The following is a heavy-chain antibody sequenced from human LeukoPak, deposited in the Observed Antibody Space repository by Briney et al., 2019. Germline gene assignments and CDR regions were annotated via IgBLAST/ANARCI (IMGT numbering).Heavy chain of an antibody. V-gene: IGHV1-69*05. CDR2: IIPIFGTA. D-gene: IGHD5-24*01. CDR3: AGGYREYYYMDV. CDR1: GYTFTSYG. J-gene: IGHJ6*03. Sequence: SVEVSCKASGYTFTSYGISWVRQAPGQGLEWMGGIIPIFGTANYAQKFQGRVTITTDESTSTAYMELSSLRSEDTAVYYCAGGYREYYYMDVWGKGTTVTVSS.